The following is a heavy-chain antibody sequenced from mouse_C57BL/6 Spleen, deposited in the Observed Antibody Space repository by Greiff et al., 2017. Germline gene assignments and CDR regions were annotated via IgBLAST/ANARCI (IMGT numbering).Heavy chain of an antibody. CDR3: AREEGNYVGFAY. Sequence: VMLVESGAELVRPGASVKLSCKASGYTFTDYYINWVKQRPGQGLEWIARIYPGSGNTYYNEKFKGKATLTAEKSSSTAYMQLSSLTSEDSAVYFCAREEGNYVGFAYWGQGTLVTVSA. CDR2: IYPGSGNT. CDR1: GYTFTDYY. V-gene: IGHV1-76*01. J-gene: IGHJ3*01. D-gene: IGHD2-1*01.